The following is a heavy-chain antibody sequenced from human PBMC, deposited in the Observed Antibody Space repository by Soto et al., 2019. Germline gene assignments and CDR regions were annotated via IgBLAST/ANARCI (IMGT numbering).Heavy chain of an antibody. D-gene: IGHD3-22*01. V-gene: IGHV3-20*04. CDR2: INWNGGST. J-gene: IGHJ4*02. CDR3: ARDSHYYDSSDLDY. CDR1: GFTFDDYG. Sequence: GGSLRLSCAASGFTFDDYGMSWVRQAPGKGLEWVSGINWNGGSTGYADSVKGRFTISRDNAKNSLYLQMNSLRAEDTALYYCARDSHYYDSSDLDYWGQGTLVTVS.